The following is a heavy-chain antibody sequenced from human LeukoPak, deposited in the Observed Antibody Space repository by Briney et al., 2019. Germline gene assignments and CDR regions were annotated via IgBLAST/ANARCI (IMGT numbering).Heavy chain of an antibody. CDR3: ARDVSGSYYFDY. V-gene: IGHV3-30-3*01. J-gene: IGHJ4*02. D-gene: IGHD1-26*01. CDR1: GFTFSSYA. CDR2: ISYDGSNK. Sequence: GGSLRLSCAASGFTFSSYAMHWVRQAPGKGLEWVAVISYDGSNKYYADSVKGRFTISRDNSKNTLYLQMNSLRAEDTAVYYCARDVSGSYYFDYWGQGTPVTVSS.